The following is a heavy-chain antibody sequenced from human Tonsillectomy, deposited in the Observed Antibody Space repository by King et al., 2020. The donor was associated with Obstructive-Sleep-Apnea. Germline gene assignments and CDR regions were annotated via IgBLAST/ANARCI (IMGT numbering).Heavy chain of an antibody. CDR1: GFTFGDYA. V-gene: IGHV3-49*03. D-gene: IGHD4-17*01. CDR2: IRSKAYGGTT. J-gene: IGHJ4*02. CDR3: TRAVTTPVFDY. Sequence: VQLVESGGGLVQPGRSLRLSCTASGFTFGDYAMSWFRQAPGKGLEWVGFIRSKAYGGTTEYAASVKGRFTISRDDSKSIAYLQMNSLKTEDTAVYYCTRAVTTPVFDYWGQGTLVTVSS.